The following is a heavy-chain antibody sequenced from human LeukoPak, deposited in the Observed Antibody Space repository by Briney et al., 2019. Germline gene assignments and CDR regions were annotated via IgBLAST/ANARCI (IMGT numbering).Heavy chain of an antibody. Sequence: PSETLSLTCTVSGGSISGYYWSWVRQSSGKGLEWIANIYDEGNTKKNPSLKSRVTISRDVSKNQVSLKLTSVTAADTAIYYCARHIGAWAFDIWGQGTMVAVSP. J-gene: IGHJ3*02. CDR2: IYDEGNT. CDR1: GGSISGYY. CDR3: ARHIGAWAFDI. V-gene: IGHV4-59*08.